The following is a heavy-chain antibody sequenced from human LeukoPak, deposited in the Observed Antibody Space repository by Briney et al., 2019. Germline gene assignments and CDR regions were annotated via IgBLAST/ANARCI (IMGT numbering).Heavy chain of an antibody. Sequence: SVKVSCKAPGGTFSSYAISWVRQAPGQGLEWMGGIIPIFGTANYAQKFQGRVTITADESTSTAYMELSSLRSEDTAVYYCASQISGSQNLDAFDIWGQGTMVTVSS. CDR3: ASQISGSQNLDAFDI. V-gene: IGHV1-69*01. J-gene: IGHJ3*02. D-gene: IGHD3-10*01. CDR1: GGTFSSYA. CDR2: IIPIFGTA.